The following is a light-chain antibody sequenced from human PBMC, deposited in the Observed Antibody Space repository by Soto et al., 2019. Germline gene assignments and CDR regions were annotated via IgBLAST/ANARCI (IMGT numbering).Light chain of an antibody. CDR3: QQYGSSPIT. J-gene: IGKJ5*01. V-gene: IGKV3-20*01. CDR2: GAS. CDR1: QRVSSSY. Sequence: EIVLTQSPGTLSLSPGERATLSCRASQRVSSSYLAWYQQQPGQAPRLLIYGASSTDTGIPDRFSGSGSGTDFPLTISRLEPEDFAVYYCQQYGSSPITFGHGTRLEIK.